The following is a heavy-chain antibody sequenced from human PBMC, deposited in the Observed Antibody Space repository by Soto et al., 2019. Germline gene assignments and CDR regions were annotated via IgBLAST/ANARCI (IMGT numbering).Heavy chain of an antibody. CDR3: ARGSWDDVTGHYYMDV. CDR1: GDSVSSNSAA. Sequence: QVPLQQSCPGLVKPSQTLSLTCDISGDSVSSNSAAWNWIRQTPSRGLEWLGRTYYRSKWYINYAVSVKSRITVNPDTSKNQFSLQLNSVTPEDTAVYYCARGSWDDVTGHYYMDVWGKGTTVTVSS. V-gene: IGHV6-1*01. J-gene: IGHJ6*03. D-gene: IGHD1-1*01. CDR2: TYYRSKWYI.